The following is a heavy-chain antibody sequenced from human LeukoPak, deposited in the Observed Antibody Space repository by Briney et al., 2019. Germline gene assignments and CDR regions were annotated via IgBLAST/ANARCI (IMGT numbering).Heavy chain of an antibody. CDR3: ASVYGDLNYYYYYMDV. CDR2: IYHSGST. J-gene: IGHJ6*03. Sequence: SETLSLTCTVSGYSISSGYYWGWIRKPPGKGLEWIGSIYHSGSTYYNPSLKSRVAISVDTSKNQFSLKLSSVTAADTAVYYCASVYGDLNYYYYYMDVWGKGTTVTVSS. D-gene: IGHD4-17*01. CDR1: GYSISSGYY. V-gene: IGHV4-38-2*02.